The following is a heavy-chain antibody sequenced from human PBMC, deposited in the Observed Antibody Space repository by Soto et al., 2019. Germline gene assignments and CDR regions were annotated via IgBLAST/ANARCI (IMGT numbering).Heavy chain of an antibody. CDR2: MNPNSGNT. J-gene: IGHJ5*02. Sequence: GASVKVSCKASGYTFTSYDINWVRQATGQGLEWMGWMNPNSGNTGYAQKFQGRVTMTRNTSISTAYMELSSLRSEDTAVYYCAKTPGVYPWFDPWGQGTLVTVSS. D-gene: IGHD6-13*01. V-gene: IGHV1-8*01. CDR1: GYTFTSYD. CDR3: AKTPGVYPWFDP.